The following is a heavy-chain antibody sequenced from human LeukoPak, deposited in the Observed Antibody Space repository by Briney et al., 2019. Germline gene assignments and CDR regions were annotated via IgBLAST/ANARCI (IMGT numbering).Heavy chain of an antibody. V-gene: IGHV4-59*11. CDR2: MYFSGTT. Sequence: SETLSLTCTVSGGSIISHYWSWIRQPPGKGLEWIGYMYFSGTTNYNPSLKSRLTISVDTSKNQFSLKLNSVTAADTAVYYCARGYYASGFNPWGQGTLVTVSS. D-gene: IGHD3-10*01. CDR3: ARGYYASGFNP. CDR1: GGSIISHY. J-gene: IGHJ5*02.